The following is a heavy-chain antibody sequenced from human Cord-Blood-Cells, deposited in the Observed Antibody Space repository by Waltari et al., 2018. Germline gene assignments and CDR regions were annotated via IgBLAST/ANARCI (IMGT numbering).Heavy chain of an antibody. CDR1: GFTFNRYS. D-gene: IGHD3-10*01. Sequence: EVQLVESGGGLVQPGGSLRLSCAASGFTFNRYSLNWVRQAPGKGLEWVSYISSSSSTIYYADSVKGRFTISRDNAKNSLYLQMNSLRDEDTAVYYCARDLMAYFDYWGQGTLVTVSS. J-gene: IGHJ4*02. V-gene: IGHV3-48*02. CDR3: ARDLMAYFDY. CDR2: ISSSSSTI.